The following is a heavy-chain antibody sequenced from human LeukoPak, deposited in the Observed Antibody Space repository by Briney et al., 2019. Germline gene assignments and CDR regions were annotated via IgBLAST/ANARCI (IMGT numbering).Heavy chain of an antibody. D-gene: IGHD3-3*01. CDR2: ISGNDGRT. J-gene: IGHJ4*02. Sequence: PGGSLRLSCAASGFTFNNYAMNWVRQAPGKGLEWVSAISGNDGRTYYAGSVKGRFTISRDNSKKTVYLQMNSLRAEDTAVYYCAEDWADFWSGYFLFDYWGRGTLVTVSS. CDR3: AEDWADFWSGYFLFDY. V-gene: IGHV3-23*01. CDR1: GFTFNNYA.